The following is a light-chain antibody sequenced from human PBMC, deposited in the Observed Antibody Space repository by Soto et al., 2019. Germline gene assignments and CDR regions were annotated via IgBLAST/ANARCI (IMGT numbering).Light chain of an antibody. Sequence: EIVLTQSPGTLSLSPGERATLSCRASQSVSSSYLAWDQQKPGQAPRLLIYGASSRATGIPDRFSGSVTGTKVRPTNGTLEHEIFAGYYCQQYGNTMYTGRQGTKLEIK. CDR2: GAS. CDR3: QQYGNTMYT. CDR1: QSVSSSY. V-gene: IGKV3-20*01. J-gene: IGKJ2*01.